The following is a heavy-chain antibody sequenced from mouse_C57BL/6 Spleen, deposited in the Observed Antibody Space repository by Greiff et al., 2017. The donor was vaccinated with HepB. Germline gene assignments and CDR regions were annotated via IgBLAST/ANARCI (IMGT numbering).Heavy chain of an antibody. Sequence: QVQLQQPGAELVRPGTSVKLSCKASGYTFTSYWMHWVKQRPGQGLEWIGVIDPSDSYTNYNQKFKGKATLTVDTSSSTAYMQLSSLTSEDSAVYYCARPGTGTRYAMDYWGQGTSVTVSS. CDR3: ARPGTGTRYAMDY. V-gene: IGHV1-59*01. J-gene: IGHJ4*01. D-gene: IGHD4-1*01. CDR2: IDPSDSYT. CDR1: GYTFTSYW.